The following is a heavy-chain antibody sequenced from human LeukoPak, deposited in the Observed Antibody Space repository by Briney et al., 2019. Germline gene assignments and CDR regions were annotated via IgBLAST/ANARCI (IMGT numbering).Heavy chain of an antibody. CDR2: ISYDGSNK. V-gene: IGHV3-30-3*01. J-gene: IGHJ4*02. CDR1: GFTFSSYA. CDR3: ARGMDYYDSSGYYPFDY. D-gene: IGHD3-22*01. Sequence: GRSLRLSCAASGFTFSSYAMHWVRQAPGKGLEWVAVISYDGSNKYYADSVKGRFTISRDNSKNTLYLQMNSLRAEDTAVYYCARGMDYYDSSGYYPFDYWGQGTLVTVSS.